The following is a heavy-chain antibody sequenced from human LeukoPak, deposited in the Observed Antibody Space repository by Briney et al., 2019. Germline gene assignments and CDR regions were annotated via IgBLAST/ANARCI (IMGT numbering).Heavy chain of an antibody. J-gene: IGHJ6*03. D-gene: IGHD6-19*01. CDR1: GFTVSSNY. CDR2: IYSGGST. CDR3: ARVGKVAVAGNYYYYMDV. Sequence: GGSLRLSGAASGFTVSSNYMSWVRQAPGKGLEWVSVIYSGGSTYYADSVKGRFTISRDNSKNTLYLQMNSLRAEDTAVYYCARVGKVAVAGNYYYYMDVWGKGTTVTISS. V-gene: IGHV3-53*01.